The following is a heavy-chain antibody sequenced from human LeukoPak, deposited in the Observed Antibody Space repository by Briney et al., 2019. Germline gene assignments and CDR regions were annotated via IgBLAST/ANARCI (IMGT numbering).Heavy chain of an antibody. V-gene: IGHV1-18*01. J-gene: IGHJ4*02. CDR3: ARDIKPIVGASYFDY. CDR2: ISAYNGNT. Sequence: ASVKVSCKASGYTFTSYGISWVRQAPGQGLEWMGWISAYNGNTNYAQKLQGRVTMTTDTSTSTVYMELRSLRSDDTAVYYCARDIKPIVGASYFDYWGQGTLVTVSS. D-gene: IGHD1-26*01. CDR1: GYTFTSYG.